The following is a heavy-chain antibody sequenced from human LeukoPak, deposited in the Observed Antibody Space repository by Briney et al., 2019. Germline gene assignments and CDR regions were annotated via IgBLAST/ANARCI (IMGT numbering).Heavy chain of an antibody. CDR1: GFTFSSYS. Sequence: GGSLRLSCAASGFTFSSYSMNWVRQAPGKGLEWVSSISSSSSHIYYADSVKGRFTISRDNAKSSLYLQMNSLRAEDTAVYYCARDTLIAAAPFDYWGQGTLVTVSS. CDR2: ISSSSSHI. V-gene: IGHV3-21*01. D-gene: IGHD6-6*01. J-gene: IGHJ4*02. CDR3: ARDTLIAAAPFDY.